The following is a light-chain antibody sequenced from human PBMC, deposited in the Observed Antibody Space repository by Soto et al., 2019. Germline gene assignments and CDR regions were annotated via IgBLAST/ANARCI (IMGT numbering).Light chain of an antibody. J-gene: IGKJ4*01. V-gene: IGKV3-20*01. Sequence: EIVLAQVPGALSFSPGERATLSYRASQTVRNNYLAWYQQKPGQAPRLLIYDASSRATGIPDRFSGGGSGTDFTLTISRLEPEDFAVYYCQQFSSYPLTFGGGTKVDIK. CDR3: QQFSSYPLT. CDR1: QTVRNNY. CDR2: DAS.